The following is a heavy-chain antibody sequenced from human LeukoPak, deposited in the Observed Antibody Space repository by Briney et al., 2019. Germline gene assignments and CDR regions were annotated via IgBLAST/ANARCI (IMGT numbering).Heavy chain of an antibody. D-gene: IGHD4-11*01. V-gene: IGHV4-34*01. CDR3: AREPDYQDAFDI. J-gene: IGHJ3*02. CDR1: GGSFSGYY. CDR2: INHSGST. Sequence: SETLSLTCAVYGGSFSGYYWSWIRQPPGKGLEWIGEINHSGSTNYNPSLKSRVTISVDTSKNQFSLKLSSVTAADTAVYYCAREPDYQDAFDIWGQGTIVTVSS.